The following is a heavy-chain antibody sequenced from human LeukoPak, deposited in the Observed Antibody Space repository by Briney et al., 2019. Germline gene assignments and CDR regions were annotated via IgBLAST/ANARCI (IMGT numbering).Heavy chain of an antibody. V-gene: IGHV4-59*01. D-gene: IGHD3-3*01. CDR1: NASIRDYY. CDR2: VHYSGTT. CDR3: ARGWRGYNYGVDV. Sequence: SETLSLTGTVSNASIRDYYWIWIQKPPGKGLQWMGYVHYSGTTSYDPSLKSRVSISVDTSKNQFSLKLSSVTAADTALYYCARGWRGYNYGVDVWGQGTVVTVSS. J-gene: IGHJ6*02.